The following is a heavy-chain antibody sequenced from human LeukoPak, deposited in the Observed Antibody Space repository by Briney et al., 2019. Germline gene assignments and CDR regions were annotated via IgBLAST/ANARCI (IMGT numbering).Heavy chain of an antibody. CDR3: ARVMNNRVGYYDSSGYYDY. CDR1: GYTFTSYG. Sequence: ASVKVFCKASGYTFTSYGISWVRQAPGQGLEWMGWISAYNGNTNYAQKLQGRVTMTTDTSTSTAYMELRSLRSDDTAVYYCARVMNNRVGYYDSSGYYDYWGQGTLVTVSS. D-gene: IGHD3-22*01. J-gene: IGHJ4*02. CDR2: ISAYNGNT. V-gene: IGHV1-18*01.